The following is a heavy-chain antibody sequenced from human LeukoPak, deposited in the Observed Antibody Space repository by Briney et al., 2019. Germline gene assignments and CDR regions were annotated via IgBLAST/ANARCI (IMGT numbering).Heavy chain of an antibody. D-gene: IGHD3-10*01. J-gene: IGHJ3*02. CDR2: IYYSGST. Sequence: SETLSLTCTVFGGSINSYYWSWIRQPPGKGLEWIGYIYYSGSTNYNPSLKSRVTISVDTSKNQFSLKLSSVTAADTAVYYCARGPRSGESDAFDIWGQGTMVTVSS. CDR1: GGSINSYY. V-gene: IGHV4-59*12. CDR3: ARGPRSGESDAFDI.